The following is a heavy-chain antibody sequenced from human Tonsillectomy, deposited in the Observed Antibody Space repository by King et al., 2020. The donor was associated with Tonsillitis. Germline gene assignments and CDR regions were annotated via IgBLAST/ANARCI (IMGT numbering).Heavy chain of an antibody. Sequence: QLVQSGGHLVQPGGSLRLSCAASGFTFSSYSMNWVRQAPGKGLEWVSYISSSSSTIYSADSVKGRFTISRDNAKNSLYLQMNSLRDEDTAVYYCARDQLGRYCSGGSCHDAFDIWGQGTMVTVSS. V-gene: IGHV3-48*02. CDR1: GFTFSSYS. CDR3: ARDQLGRYCSGGSCHDAFDI. J-gene: IGHJ3*02. CDR2: ISSSSSTI. D-gene: IGHD2-15*01.